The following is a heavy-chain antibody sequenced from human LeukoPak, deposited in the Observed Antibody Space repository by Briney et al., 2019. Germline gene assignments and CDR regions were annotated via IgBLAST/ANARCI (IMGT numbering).Heavy chain of an antibody. Sequence: GGSLRLSCAASGFTFGSYSMNWVRQAPGKGLEWVSYISSSSSTIYYADSVKGRFTISRDNAKNSLYLQMNSLGAEDTAVYYCARDHIVATVPFDYWGQGTLVTVSS. CDR1: GFTFGSYS. V-gene: IGHV3-48*01. D-gene: IGHD5-12*01. J-gene: IGHJ4*02. CDR2: ISSSSSTI. CDR3: ARDHIVATVPFDY.